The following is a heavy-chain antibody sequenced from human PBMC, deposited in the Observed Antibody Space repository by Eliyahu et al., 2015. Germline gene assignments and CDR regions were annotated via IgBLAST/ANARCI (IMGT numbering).Heavy chain of an antibody. CDR3: ARGDLSGANFYAR. D-gene: IGHD4/OR15-4a*01. J-gene: IGHJ4*02. CDR2: IYTGGNT. V-gene: IGHV3-53*01. CDR1: GFTXSSXX. Sequence: EVQLLESGGGWIQPGGSLRLXCAASGFTXSSXXMSWXRQAPGKGLEWVSAIYTGGNTYYADSVKGRFTISRDNARNTLHLQMNSLRAEDTAVYYCARGDLSGANFYARWGQGTLVTVSS.